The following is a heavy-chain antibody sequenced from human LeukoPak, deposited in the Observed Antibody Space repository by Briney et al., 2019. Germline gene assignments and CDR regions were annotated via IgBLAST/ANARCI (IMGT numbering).Heavy chain of an antibody. CDR3: AKGSGIAAAVSNWFDP. CDR1: GFPLDEYA. CDR2: ISWNSGSI. D-gene: IGHD6-13*01. V-gene: IGHV3-9*01. Sequence: GGSLRLSCAASGFPLDEYAVHCVRDAPGEALEWVSGISWNSGSIGYADSVKGRFTISRDNAKNSLYLQMNSLRAEDTALYYCAKGSGIAAAVSNWFDPWGQGTLVTVSS. J-gene: IGHJ5*02.